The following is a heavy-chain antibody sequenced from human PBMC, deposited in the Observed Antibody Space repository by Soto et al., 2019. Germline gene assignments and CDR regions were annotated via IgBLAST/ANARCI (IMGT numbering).Heavy chain of an antibody. CDR2: IGTAGDT. D-gene: IGHD3-10*01. J-gene: IGHJ2*01. Sequence: EVQLVESGGGLVQPGGSLRLSCAASGFTFSSYDMHWVRQAPGKGLEWVSAIGTAGDTYYPGSVKGRFTISRENAKNSLYLQMNSLRAGDTAVYYCARATPITMVRGEGWYFDLWGRGTLVTVSS. CDR3: ARATPITMVRGEGWYFDL. V-gene: IGHV3-13*01. CDR1: GFTFSSYD.